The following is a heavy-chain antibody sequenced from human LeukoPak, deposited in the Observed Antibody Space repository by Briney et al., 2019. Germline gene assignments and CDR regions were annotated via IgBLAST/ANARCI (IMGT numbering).Heavy chain of an antibody. Sequence: PGGSLRLSCGASGFTFSDYYMSWIRQSPGKGLAWVSYISSSGSNIYYADSVKGRFTISRDNAKNSLYLQMNSLRVEDTAVYYCARSHTAMVGDYWGQGTLVTVSS. V-gene: IGHV3-11*01. CDR3: ARSHTAMVGDY. D-gene: IGHD5-18*01. CDR1: GFTFSDYY. CDR2: ISSSGSNI. J-gene: IGHJ4*02.